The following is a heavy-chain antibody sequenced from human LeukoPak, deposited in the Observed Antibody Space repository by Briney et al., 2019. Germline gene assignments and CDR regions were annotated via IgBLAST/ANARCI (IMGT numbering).Heavy chain of an antibody. V-gene: IGHV4-59*01. D-gene: IGHD1-1*01. Sequence: SESLSLTCTVSGGSISGYYWTWIRQPPGKGLEYIGYIYYSGSTNHNPSLKSRVTISVDTSKNQFSLKLSSVTAADTAVYYCARGRYTFDYWGQGTLVTVSS. CDR1: GGSISGYY. CDR2: IYYSGST. J-gene: IGHJ4*02. CDR3: ARGRYTFDY.